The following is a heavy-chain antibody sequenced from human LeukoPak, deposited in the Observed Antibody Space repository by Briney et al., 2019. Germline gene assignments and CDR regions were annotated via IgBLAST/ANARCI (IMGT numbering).Heavy chain of an antibody. J-gene: IGHJ3*02. D-gene: IGHD2-2*02. Sequence: ASVKVSCKASGGTFSSYAISWVRQAPGQGLEWMGWISAYNGNTNYAQKLQGRVTMTRDTSISTAYMELSRLRSDDTAVYYCARESSNCSSTSCYTAVLDIGGKGTMVTVFS. CDR1: GGTFSSYA. V-gene: IGHV1-18*01. CDR2: ISAYNGNT. CDR3: ARESSNCSSTSCYTAVLDI.